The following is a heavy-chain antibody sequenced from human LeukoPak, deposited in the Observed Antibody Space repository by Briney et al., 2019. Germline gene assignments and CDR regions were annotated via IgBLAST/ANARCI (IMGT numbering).Heavy chain of an antibody. CDR3: AKVGSHRGSLNDFGDYMPFDY. CDR2: ISYDGSNK. D-gene: IGHD4-17*01. J-gene: IGHJ4*02. Sequence: GGSLRLSCAASGFTFSSYGMHWVRQAPGKGLEWVAIISYDGSNKYYADSVKGRFTISRDNSKDTLYLQMNSLRAEDTAVYYCAKVGSHRGSLNDFGDYMPFDYWGQGTLVTVSS. V-gene: IGHV3-30*18. CDR1: GFTFSSYG.